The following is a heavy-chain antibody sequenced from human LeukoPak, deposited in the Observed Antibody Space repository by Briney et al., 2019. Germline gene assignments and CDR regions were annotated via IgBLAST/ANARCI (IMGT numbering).Heavy chain of an antibody. Sequence: GGSLRLSCAASGFTFSSYSMNWVRQAPGKGLEWVSSISSSSSYIYYADSVKGRFTISRDNAKNSLYLQMNSLRAEGTAVYYCARGAVAGTGGDPWGQGTLVTVSS. CDR2: ISSSSSYI. CDR1: GFTFSSYS. V-gene: IGHV3-21*01. CDR3: ARGAVAGTGGDP. D-gene: IGHD6-19*01. J-gene: IGHJ5*02.